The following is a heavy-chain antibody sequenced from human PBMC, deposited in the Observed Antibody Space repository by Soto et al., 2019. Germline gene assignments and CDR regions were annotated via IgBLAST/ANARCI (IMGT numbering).Heavy chain of an antibody. CDR2: ISWNSGSI. CDR3: AKGYDYPKYNWFDP. CDR1: GFTFDDYA. D-gene: IGHD3-22*01. Sequence: PGGSLRLSCAASGFTFDDYAMHWVRQAPGKGLEWVSGISWNSGSIGYADSVKGRFTISRDNAKNSLYLQMNSLRAEDTALYYCAKGYDYPKYNWFDPWGQGTLVTVSS. J-gene: IGHJ5*02. V-gene: IGHV3-9*01.